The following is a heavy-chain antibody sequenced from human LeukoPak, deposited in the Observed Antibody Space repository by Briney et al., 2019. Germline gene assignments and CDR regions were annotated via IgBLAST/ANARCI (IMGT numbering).Heavy chain of an antibody. CDR3: SRVSRHQDDY. J-gene: IGHJ4*02. V-gene: IGHV3-72*01. CDR2: SRNKANSYTT. Sequence: GGSLRLSCAASGFIFSDHYMAWVRQAPGKGLEWVGRSRNKANSYTTEYAASVKGRFTISRDDSQNSLYLQMNSLKTEDTAVYYCSRVSRHQDDYWGQGTPVTVSS. CDR1: GFIFSDHY. D-gene: IGHD2-2*01.